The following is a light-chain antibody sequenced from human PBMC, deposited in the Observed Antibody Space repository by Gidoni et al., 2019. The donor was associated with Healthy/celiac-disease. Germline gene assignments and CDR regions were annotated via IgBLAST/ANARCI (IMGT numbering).Light chain of an antibody. Sequence: DIQMTQSPSTLSASVGERVTITCRASQSMSSWLAWYQQKPGKAHKLLIYKASSLESGVPLRFSGSGSGTEFTLSISSLQPEDLANYYCQQYDNYPLTFGGGTKVEI. V-gene: IGKV1-5*03. CDR3: QQYDNYPLT. J-gene: IGKJ4*01. CDR2: KAS. CDR1: QSMSSW.